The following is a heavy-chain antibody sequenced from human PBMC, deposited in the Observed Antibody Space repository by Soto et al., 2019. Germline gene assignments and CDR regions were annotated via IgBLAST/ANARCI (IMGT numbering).Heavy chain of an antibody. V-gene: IGHV2-5*01. Sequence: SGPTLVNPTQTLTLTCTFSGFSLSTTGVGVGWIRQSPGKALEWLALVYWNGDKRYSPSLKSRLTITKDTSKNQVVLTLTDMDPVDTATYYCVHRRIIMTFGYWGQGALVTVSS. CDR2: VYWNGDK. J-gene: IGHJ4*02. D-gene: IGHD3-10*01. CDR1: GFSLSTTGVG. CDR3: VHRRIIMTFGY.